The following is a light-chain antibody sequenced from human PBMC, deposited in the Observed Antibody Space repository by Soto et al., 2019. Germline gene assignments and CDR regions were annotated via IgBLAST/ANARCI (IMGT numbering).Light chain of an antibody. V-gene: IGKV4-1*01. J-gene: IGKJ2*02. CDR1: QSVLYSSNNKNY. Sequence: DIVMTQSPDSLAVSLGERATMNCKSSQSVLYSSNNKNYLAWYQQKPGQPPKLLIYWASTRESGVPDRFSGSGSGTDFTLTISSLQAEDVAVYSGQQYYNTPCTFGQGTKLEIK. CDR3: QQYYNTPCT. CDR2: WAS.